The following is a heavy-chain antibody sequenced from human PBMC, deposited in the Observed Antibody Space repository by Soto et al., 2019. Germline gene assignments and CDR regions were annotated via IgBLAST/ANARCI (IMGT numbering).Heavy chain of an antibody. CDR2: IYYSGST. CDR1: GGSISSSSYY. J-gene: IGHJ6*03. V-gene: IGHV4-39*01. Sequence: SETLSLTCTVSGGSISSSSYYWGWIRQPPGKGLEWIGSIYYSGSTYYNPSLKSRVTISVDTSKNQFSLKLSSVTAADTAVYYCARHRQDCSSTSCHIAYYYYYMDVWGKGTTVTVSS. D-gene: IGHD2-2*02. CDR3: ARHRQDCSSTSCHIAYYYYYMDV.